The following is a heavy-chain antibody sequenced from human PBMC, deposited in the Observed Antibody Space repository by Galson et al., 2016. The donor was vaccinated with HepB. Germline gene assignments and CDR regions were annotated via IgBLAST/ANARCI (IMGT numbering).Heavy chain of an antibody. CDR3: ARGVVVPAAMGVRGFDI. CDR1: GGSFSSGGYY. Sequence: TLSLTCAVSGGSFSSGGYYWTWIRHHPGKGLEWIGNIHYSGITYSNPSLESRITISVDTSKSHFSLNLRSVTAADTAVYYCARGVVVPAAMGVRGFDIWGRGTLVTVSS. V-gene: IGHV4-31*11. J-gene: IGHJ3*02. D-gene: IGHD2-2*01. CDR2: IHYSGIT.